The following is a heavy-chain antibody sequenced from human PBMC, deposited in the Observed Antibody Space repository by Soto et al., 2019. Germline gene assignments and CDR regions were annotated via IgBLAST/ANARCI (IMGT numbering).Heavy chain of an antibody. CDR3: ARTDSSGYYFVY. J-gene: IGHJ4*02. CDR1: GDFISSGSFY. CDR2: IYSSGTT. Sequence: QVLLQESGPGLVKPSQTLSLTCTVSGDFISSGSFYWSWIRQLPGKGLEWIGYIYSSGTTYYNPSLKSRITLSVDTSKNQFSLNLGSVTAADTAVYYCARTDSSGYYFVYWGQGTLVTVFS. V-gene: IGHV4-31*03. D-gene: IGHD3-22*01.